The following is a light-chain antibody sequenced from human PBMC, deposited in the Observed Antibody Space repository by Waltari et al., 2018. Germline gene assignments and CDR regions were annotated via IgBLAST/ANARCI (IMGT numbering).Light chain of an antibody. J-gene: IGLJ2*01. CDR2: EGS. CDR3: CSYAGSSTYVV. V-gene: IGLV2-23*01. CDR1: SSDVGSYNL. Sequence: QSALTQPASVSGSPGQSITIDCTGTSSDVGSYNLFSWYQQHPGKAPKLMIYEGSKRPSGVSNRFSGSKSGNTASLTISGLQAEDEADYYCCSYAGSSTYVVFGGGTKLTVL.